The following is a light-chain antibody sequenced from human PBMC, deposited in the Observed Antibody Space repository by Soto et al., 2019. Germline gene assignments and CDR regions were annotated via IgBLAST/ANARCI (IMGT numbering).Light chain of an antibody. J-gene: IGKJ5*01. V-gene: IGKV3D-20*02. CDR2: DAS. CDR1: QSFDSIY. CDR3: QHRSILTVS. Sequence: EIVFTQCPGTLSLSPGERATLSCRASQSFDSIYFAWHQQKPGQAPRPTIYDASNRDTAIPARGSGRGSGPDCTRTISSVEPEDFAVDDCQHRSILTVSFGQGTRLEIK.